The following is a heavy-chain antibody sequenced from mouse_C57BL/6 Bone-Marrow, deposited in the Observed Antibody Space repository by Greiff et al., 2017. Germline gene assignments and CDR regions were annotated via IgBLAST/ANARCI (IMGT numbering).Heavy chain of an antibody. CDR2: ISSGSSNI. Sequence: DVQLVESGGGLVKPGGSLKLSCAASGFTFSDYGMHWVRQAPEKGLEWVAYISSGSSNIYYADTVKGRFTISRDNAKNTLFLQMTSLRSEDTAMYYCARPYDYDKIAWFAYWGQGTLVTVSA. CDR3: ARPYDYDKIAWFAY. D-gene: IGHD2-4*01. J-gene: IGHJ3*01. CDR1: GFTFSDYG. V-gene: IGHV5-17*01.